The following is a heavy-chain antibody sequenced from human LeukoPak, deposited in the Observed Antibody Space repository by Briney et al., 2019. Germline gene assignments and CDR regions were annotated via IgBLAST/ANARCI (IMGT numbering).Heavy chain of an antibody. CDR3: ARDQNEGAMDAFDI. Sequence: SETLSLTCAVYGGSFSGYYWSWLRQPPGKGLEWIGEINHSGSTNYNPSLKSRVTISVDTSKNQFSLKLSSVTAADTAVYYCARDQNEGAMDAFDIWGQGTMVTVSS. V-gene: IGHV4-34*01. J-gene: IGHJ3*02. CDR2: INHSGST. CDR1: GGSFSGYY. D-gene: IGHD2-2*01.